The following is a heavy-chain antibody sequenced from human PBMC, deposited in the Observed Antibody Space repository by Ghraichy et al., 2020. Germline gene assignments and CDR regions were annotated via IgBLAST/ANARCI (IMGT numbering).Heavy chain of an antibody. CDR2: INPNSGVT. CDR1: GYTFTGYY. CDR3: ARSSYDYAWGSYRSGPSDY. V-gene: IGHV1-2*02. J-gene: IGHJ4*02. Sequence: ASVKVSCKASGYTFTGYYMHWVRQAPGQGLEWMGWINPNSGVTNYAQKFQGRVTMTRDTSISTGYMELSRLRSDDTAVYYCARSSYDYAWGSYRSGPSDYWGQGTLVTVSS. D-gene: IGHD3-16*02.